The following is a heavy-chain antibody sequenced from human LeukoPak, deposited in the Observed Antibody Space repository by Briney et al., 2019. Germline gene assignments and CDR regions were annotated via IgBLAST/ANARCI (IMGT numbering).Heavy chain of an antibody. CDR3: ARMVIRAYCSGGSCYEHAFDV. V-gene: IGHV4-59*08. D-gene: IGHD2-15*01. Sequence: PLETLSLTCTVSGSSISTYYWSWIRQPPGKGREWIGYIYHSGSTNQNPPLKSRVTISVDTSENQFSLKLTSVTAADTAVYYCARMVIRAYCSGGSCYEHAFDVWGQGTMVTVSS. CDR2: IYHSGST. J-gene: IGHJ3*01. CDR1: GSSISTYY.